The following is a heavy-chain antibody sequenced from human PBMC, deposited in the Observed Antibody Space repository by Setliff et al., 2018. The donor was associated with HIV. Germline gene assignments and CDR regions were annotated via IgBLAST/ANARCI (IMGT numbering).Heavy chain of an antibody. CDR2: INRSGST. Sequence: PSETLSLTCAVYGGSFSGYYWSWIRQPPGKGLEWIGQINRSGSTNYNPSLKSRVTISVDTSTNQFSLRLSSVTAADTALYYCAISAAGFDFWGQGTLVTVSS. V-gene: IGHV4-34*01. J-gene: IGHJ4*02. CDR3: AISAAGFDF. CDR1: GGSFSGYY. D-gene: IGHD6-13*01.